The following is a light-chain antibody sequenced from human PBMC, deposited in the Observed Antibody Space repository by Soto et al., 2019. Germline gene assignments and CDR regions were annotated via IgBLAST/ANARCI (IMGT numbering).Light chain of an antibody. V-gene: IGKV3-11*01. CDR3: QQRNQ. Sequence: EIVLTQSPATLSLSPGERATLSCRASQSVSSYLAWYQQKPGQAPRLLIYDASNRATGIPARFSGSGSETDFTLTISSLEPEDFAVYYCQQRNQFGQGTRLEIK. J-gene: IGKJ5*01. CDR1: QSVSSY. CDR2: DAS.